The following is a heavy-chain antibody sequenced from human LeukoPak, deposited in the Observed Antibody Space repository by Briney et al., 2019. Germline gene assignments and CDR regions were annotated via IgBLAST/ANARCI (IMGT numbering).Heavy chain of an antibody. D-gene: IGHD3-22*01. Sequence: PSETLSLTCAVYGGSFSGYHWSWIRQPPGKGLEWIGEINHSGSTNYNPSLKSRVTISVDTSKNQFSLKLSSVTAADTAVYYCARDRASGSSGYFDYWGQGTLVTVSS. V-gene: IGHV4-34*01. CDR3: ARDRASGSSGYFDY. CDR2: INHSGST. CDR1: GGSFSGYH. J-gene: IGHJ4*02.